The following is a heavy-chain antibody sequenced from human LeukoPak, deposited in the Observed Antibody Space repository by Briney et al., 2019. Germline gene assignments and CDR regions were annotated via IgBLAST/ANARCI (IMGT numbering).Heavy chain of an antibody. CDR2: ISASDGST. CDR3: AKEGGSSWYYFDY. CDR1: GFTFSSYA. D-gene: IGHD6-13*01. Sequence: GGSLRLSCAASGFTFSSYAMNWVRQAPGKGLEWVSTISASDGSTYYADSVKGRFTISRDISKSTLYLRMNSLRAEDTAVYYCAKEGGSSWYYFDYWGQGTLVTVSS. V-gene: IGHV3-23*01. J-gene: IGHJ4*02.